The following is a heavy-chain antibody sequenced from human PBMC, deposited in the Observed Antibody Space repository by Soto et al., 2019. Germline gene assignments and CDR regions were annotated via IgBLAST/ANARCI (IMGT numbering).Heavy chain of an antibody. CDR3: ERKVLPQVLAATTQPFDY. V-gene: IGHV4-39*01. Sequence: SETLSLTFTVSGGSISSSSYYWGWVRQPPGKGLEWIGSIYYSGSTYYNPSLKSRVTISVDTSKNQFSLKLSSVTAADTAVYYCERKVLPQVLAATTQPFDYWAQGTMVTVSS. CDR1: GGSISSSSYY. D-gene: IGHD2-15*01. J-gene: IGHJ4*02. CDR2: IYYSGST.